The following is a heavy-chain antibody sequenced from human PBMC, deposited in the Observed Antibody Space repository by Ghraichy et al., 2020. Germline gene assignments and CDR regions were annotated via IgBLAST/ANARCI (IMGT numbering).Heavy chain of an antibody. J-gene: IGHJ6*02. CDR2: INPNSGGT. V-gene: IGHV1-2*02. CDR3: AHEWTTVTILGKYYYYGMDV. Sequence: ASVKVSCKASGYTFTGSYIHWVRQAPGQGLEWMGWINPNSGGTNYAQKFQGRVTMTRDTSISTAYMELSRLRSDDTAVYYCAHEWTTVTILGKYYYYGMDVWGQGTTVTGSS. D-gene: IGHD4-17*01. CDR1: GYTFTGSY.